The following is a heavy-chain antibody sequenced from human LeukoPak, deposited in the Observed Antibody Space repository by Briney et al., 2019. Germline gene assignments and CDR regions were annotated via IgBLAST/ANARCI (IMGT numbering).Heavy chain of an antibody. V-gene: IGHV3-33*01. CDR2: IWYDGSNK. CDR3: LARGDPGFDY. CDR1: GFTFSSYG. J-gene: IGHJ4*02. Sequence: GRSLRLSCAASGFTFSSYGMHWLRQAPGKRLEGVAVIWYDGSNKYYADSVKGRFTISRDNSKNTLYLQMNSLRAEDTAVYYCLARGDPGFDYWGQGTLVTVSS. D-gene: IGHD4-17*01.